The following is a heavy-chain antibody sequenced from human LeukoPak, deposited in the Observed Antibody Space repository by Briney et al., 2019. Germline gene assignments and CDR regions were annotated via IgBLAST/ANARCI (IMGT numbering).Heavy chain of an antibody. Sequence: SQTLSLTCAISGDSFSTNSVAWNWIRQSPSSGLEWLGRTYYRSKFYKDYAESVKCRITINPDTPKNQFSLQPSSVTPADTAVYYCARGRNSGFDYWGQGTLVTVSS. D-gene: IGHD6-19*01. CDR2: TYYRSKFYK. J-gene: IGHJ4*02. CDR3: ARGRNSGFDY. CDR1: GDSFSTNSVA. V-gene: IGHV6-1*01.